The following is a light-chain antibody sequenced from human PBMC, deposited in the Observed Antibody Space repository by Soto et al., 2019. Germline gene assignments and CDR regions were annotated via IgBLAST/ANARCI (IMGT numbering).Light chain of an antibody. Sequence: EIVLTQSPGTLSLSPGERATLSCRASQSVSSSYLAWYQQKHGQAPRLLIYGASSRATGIPDRFSDSGSGTDFTLTISRLEPEDFAVYYCQQYGSSLYTFGQGTKLEIK. CDR3: QQYGSSLYT. V-gene: IGKV3-20*01. CDR2: GAS. J-gene: IGKJ2*01. CDR1: QSVSSSY.